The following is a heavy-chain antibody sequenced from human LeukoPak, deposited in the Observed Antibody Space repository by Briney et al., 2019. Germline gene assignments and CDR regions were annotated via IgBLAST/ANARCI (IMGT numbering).Heavy chain of an antibody. D-gene: IGHD3-22*01. CDR1: GFTFTNAW. CDR2: IKRKADGGTT. V-gene: IGHV3-15*07. J-gene: IGHJ4*02. CDR3: ATASRGYVDY. Sequence: PGGSLRLSCAASGFTFTNAWMNWVRQAPGKGLEWVGRIKRKADGGTTDYAAPVKGRLTISRDDSKNTLFLQMNSLKTEDTAMYYCATASRGYVDYWGQGTLVTVSS.